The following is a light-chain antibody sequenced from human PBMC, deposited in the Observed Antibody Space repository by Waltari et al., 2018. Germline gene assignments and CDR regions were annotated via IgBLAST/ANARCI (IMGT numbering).Light chain of an antibody. CDR3: QQYYSYPQT. CDR1: QGISSY. J-gene: IGKJ1*01. V-gene: IGKV1-8*01. Sequence: AIRITQSPSSLSASTEDRVTITCRASQGISSYLAWYQQKPGKAPKLLIYAASTLQSGVPSRFSGSGSGTDFTLTISCLQSEDFATYYCQQYYSYPQTFGQGTKVEIK. CDR2: AAS.